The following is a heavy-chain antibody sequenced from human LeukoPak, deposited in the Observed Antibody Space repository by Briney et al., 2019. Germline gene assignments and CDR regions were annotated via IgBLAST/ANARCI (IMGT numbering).Heavy chain of an antibody. D-gene: IGHD6-13*01. Sequence: SETLSLTCTVSGYSISSGYYWGWIRQPPGKGLEWIGIIYHSGSTYYNPSLKSRVTISVDTSKNQFSLKLTSVTAADTAVYYCARDATIAAPLMSWGQGTLVIVSS. J-gene: IGHJ4*02. CDR3: ARDATIAAPLMS. CDR2: IYHSGST. CDR1: GYSISSGYY. V-gene: IGHV4-38-2*02.